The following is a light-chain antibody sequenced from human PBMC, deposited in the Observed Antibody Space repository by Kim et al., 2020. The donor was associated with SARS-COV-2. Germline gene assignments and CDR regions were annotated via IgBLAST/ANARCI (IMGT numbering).Light chain of an antibody. CDR3: QQYNNWPSNT. J-gene: IGKJ2*01. V-gene: IGKV3-15*01. CDR2: GAS. Sequence: EIVMTQSPGTLSVSPGERATLSCRASQSVSSNLAWYQQKPGQATRLLIFGASTRATAIPARFSGSGSGTEFTLTISSLQSEDFAVYYCQQYNNWPSNTFGQGTKLEI. CDR1: QSVSSN.